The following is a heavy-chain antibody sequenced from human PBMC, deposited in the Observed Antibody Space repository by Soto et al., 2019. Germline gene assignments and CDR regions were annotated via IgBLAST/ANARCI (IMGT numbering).Heavy chain of an antibody. CDR1: GYSISSGYY. Sequence: SETLSLTCTVSGYSISSGYYWGWIRQPPGKGLEWIGSIYHSGSTYYNPSLKSRVTISVDTSKNQFSLKLSSVTAADTAVYYCATTLVLYGSGSYYPPHHDYWGQGTLVTVSS. D-gene: IGHD3-10*01. J-gene: IGHJ4*02. V-gene: IGHV4-38-2*02. CDR3: ATTLVLYGSGSYYPPHHDY. CDR2: IYHSGST.